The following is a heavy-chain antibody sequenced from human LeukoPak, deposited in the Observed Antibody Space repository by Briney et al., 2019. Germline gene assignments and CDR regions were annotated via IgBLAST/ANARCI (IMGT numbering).Heavy chain of an antibody. J-gene: IGHJ6*03. Sequence: ATVKVSCKASGYTFTGYYMHWVRQAPGQGLEWMGWINPNSGGTNYAQKLQGRVTMTRDTSISTAYMGMSRLRSDDTALYSCARETYDYYYYYMDVWGKGTTVTVSS. CDR1: GYTFTGYY. CDR3: ARETYDYYYYYMDV. V-gene: IGHV1-2*02. CDR2: INPNSGGT.